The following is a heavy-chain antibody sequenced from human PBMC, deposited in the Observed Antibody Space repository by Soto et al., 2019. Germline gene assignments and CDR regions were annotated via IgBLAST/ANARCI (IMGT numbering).Heavy chain of an antibody. J-gene: IGHJ4*02. V-gene: IGHV1-18*01. CDR3: ARGRGRSYDSSGYYSGY. Sequence: QVQLVQSGAEVKKPGASVKVSCKASGYTFTSYGISWVRQAPGQGLEWMGWISAYNGNTNYAQKLQGRVTMTTDTSTSTAYTELRSLRSDDTAVNYCARGRGRSYDSSGYYSGYWGQGTLVTVSS. CDR1: GYTFTSYG. D-gene: IGHD3-22*01. CDR2: ISAYNGNT.